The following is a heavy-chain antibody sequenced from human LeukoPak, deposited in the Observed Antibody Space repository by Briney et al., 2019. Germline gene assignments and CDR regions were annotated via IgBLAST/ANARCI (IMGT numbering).Heavy chain of an antibody. V-gene: IGHV4-59*08. J-gene: IGHJ5*02. D-gene: IGHD4-23*01. CDR1: GGSISSYY. CDR3: ARHVGHGGNAWFDP. Sequence: SETLSLTCTVSGGSISSYYWSWIRQPPGKGLEWIGHIYYSGSTNYNPSLKSRVTMSVDTSKNQFSLKLSSVTAADTAVYYCARHVGHGGNAWFDPWGQGTLVTVSS. CDR2: IYYSGST.